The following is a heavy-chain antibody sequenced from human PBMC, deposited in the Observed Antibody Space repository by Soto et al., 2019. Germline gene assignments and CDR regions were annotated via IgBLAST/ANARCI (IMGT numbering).Heavy chain of an antibody. CDR3: ARGVYYDSSGYLHYFDE. Sequence: ASVKVSCKASGYTFTSYGITWVRQAPGQGLEWMGWISDYNDNTNYAQKFQGRVTMTTDTSTSTAYMELRSLRSDDTAVYYCARGVYYDSSGYLHYFDEWGQGTLVTVSS. V-gene: IGHV1-18*01. D-gene: IGHD3-22*01. CDR1: GYTFTSYG. CDR2: ISDYNDNT. J-gene: IGHJ4*02.